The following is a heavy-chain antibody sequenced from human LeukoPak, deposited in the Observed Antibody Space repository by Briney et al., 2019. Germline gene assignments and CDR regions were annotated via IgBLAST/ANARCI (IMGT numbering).Heavy chain of an antibody. Sequence: PSETLSLTCTVSGGSISDYFWTWIRQPAGKGLEWIGRIYPSGGTNYNPSLRSRVTILVDKSKNQFSLKLNSVTAADTAVFYCARGAYCGSASCYVTDWGQGTLVTVSS. V-gene: IGHV4-4*07. J-gene: IGHJ4*02. CDR3: ARGAYCGSASCYVTD. CDR1: GGSISDYF. D-gene: IGHD2-2*01. CDR2: IYPSGGT.